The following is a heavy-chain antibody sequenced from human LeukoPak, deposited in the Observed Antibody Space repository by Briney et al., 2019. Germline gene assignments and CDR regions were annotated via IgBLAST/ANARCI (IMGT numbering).Heavy chain of an antibody. CDR3: ARVAIMVRGVNLFHQ. CDR1: GYTFTSYD. V-gene: IGHV1-2*02. J-gene: IGHJ1*01. Sequence: ASVKVSCKASGYTFTSYDINWVRQATGQGLEWMGWVNPNSGDTNYAQKFQGRVIMTWDTSISTAYMELSRLKSDDTAVFYCARVAIMVRGVNLFHQWGQGTLVTVSS. D-gene: IGHD3-10*01. CDR2: VNPNSGDT.